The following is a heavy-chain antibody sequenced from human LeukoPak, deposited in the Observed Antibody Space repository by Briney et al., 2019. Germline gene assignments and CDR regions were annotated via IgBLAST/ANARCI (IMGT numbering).Heavy chain of an antibody. Sequence: GESLKISCAASGFTFSSYAMHWVRQAPGKGLEWVAVISYDGSNKYYADSVKGRFTISRDNSKNTLYLQVNSLRAEDTAVYYCASLRISSSYAFDYWGQGTLVTVSS. J-gene: IGHJ4*02. CDR1: GFTFSSYA. D-gene: IGHD6-13*01. CDR2: ISYDGSNK. CDR3: ASLRISSSYAFDY. V-gene: IGHV3-30*04.